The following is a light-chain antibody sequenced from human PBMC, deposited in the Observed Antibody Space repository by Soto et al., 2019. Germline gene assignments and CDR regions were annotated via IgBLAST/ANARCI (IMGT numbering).Light chain of an antibody. Sequence: DIQMTQSPSAMSASVGDRVTITGRASQGISNYLAWFQQKPGKVPKRLLYAASSLQSGVPSTFSGSGSGTEFTLTVSSLQTEDFATYYCLQHNSYPRTFGQGTKLESK. CDR2: AAS. J-gene: IGKJ2*01. V-gene: IGKV1-17*03. CDR3: LQHNSYPRT. CDR1: QGISNY.